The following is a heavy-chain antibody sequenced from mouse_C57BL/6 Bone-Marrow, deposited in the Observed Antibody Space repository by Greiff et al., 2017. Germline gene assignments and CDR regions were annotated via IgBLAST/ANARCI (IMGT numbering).Heavy chain of an antibody. V-gene: IGHV5-6*01. J-gene: IGHJ4*01. D-gene: IGHD2-12*01. Sequence: EVQGVESGGDLVKPGGSLKLSCAASGFTFSSYGMSWVRQTPDKRLEWVATISSGGSYTYYPDSVKGRFTISRDNAKNTLYLQMSSLKSEDTAMYYWARGSWPRRRGGYYAMDYWGQGTSVTVSS. CDR1: GFTFSSYG. CDR3: ARGSWPRRRGGYYAMDY. CDR2: ISSGGSYT.